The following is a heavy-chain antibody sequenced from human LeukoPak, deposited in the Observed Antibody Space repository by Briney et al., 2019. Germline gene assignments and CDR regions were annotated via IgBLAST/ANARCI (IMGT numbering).Heavy chain of an antibody. Sequence: ASVTVSCTASGYTFTSYDINWVRQATGQGLEWMGWMNPNSGNTGYAQKFQGRVTMTRNTSISTAYMELSSLRSEDTAVYYCARPQRRGYSYGYSDYGMDVWGQGTTVTVSS. CDR2: MNPNSGNT. J-gene: IGHJ6*02. V-gene: IGHV1-8*01. CDR3: ARPQRRGYSYGYSDYGMDV. CDR1: GYTFTSYD. D-gene: IGHD5-18*01.